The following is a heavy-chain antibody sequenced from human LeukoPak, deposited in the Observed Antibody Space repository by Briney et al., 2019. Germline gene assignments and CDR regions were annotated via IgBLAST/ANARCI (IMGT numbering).Heavy chain of an antibody. V-gene: IGHV4-31*03. CDR2: IYYSGST. CDR3: ARGLRRDGYNIFDY. CDR1: GGSISSGGYY. D-gene: IGHD5-24*01. J-gene: IGHJ4*02. Sequence: PSQTLPLTCTVSGGSISSGGYYWSWLRQHPGKGLEWIGYIYYSGSTYYNPSLKSRVTISVDTSKNQFSLKLSSVTAADTAVYYCARGLRRDGYNIFDYWGQGTLVTVSS.